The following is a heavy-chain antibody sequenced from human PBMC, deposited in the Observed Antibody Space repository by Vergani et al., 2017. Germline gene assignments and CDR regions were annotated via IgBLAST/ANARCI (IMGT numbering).Heavy chain of an antibody. CDR1: GFTFSSYS. Sequence: EVQLVESGGGLVKPGGSLRLSCAASGFTFSSYSMNWVRQAPGKGLEWVSSISSSSSYIYYADSVKGRFTISRDNAKNSLYLQMNSLRAEDTAVYYWAGEGGGWDSRSLGYWGQGTLVTVSS. D-gene: IGHD3-16*01. J-gene: IGHJ4*02. CDR2: ISSSSSYI. V-gene: IGHV3-21*01. CDR3: AGEGGGWDSRSLGY.